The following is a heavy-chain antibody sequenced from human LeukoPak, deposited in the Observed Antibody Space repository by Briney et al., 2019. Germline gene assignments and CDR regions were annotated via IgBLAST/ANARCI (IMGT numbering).Heavy chain of an antibody. Sequence: WASVKVSCKVSGYTLTELSMHWVRQAPGKGLEWMGGFDPEDGETIYAQKFQGRVTMTEDTSTDTAYMELSSLRSEDTAVYYCARNYYGSGSYDYWGQGTLVTVSS. D-gene: IGHD3-10*01. CDR3: ARNYYGSGSYDY. CDR1: GYTLTELS. CDR2: FDPEDGET. J-gene: IGHJ4*02. V-gene: IGHV1-24*01.